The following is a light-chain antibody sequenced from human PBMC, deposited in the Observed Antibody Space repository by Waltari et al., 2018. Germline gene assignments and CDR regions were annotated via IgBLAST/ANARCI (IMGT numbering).Light chain of an antibody. J-gene: IGLJ1*01. CDR2: EVS. CDR1: SSDVGYDNY. Sequence: QSALTQPASVSGSPGQSITISCTGTSSDVGYDNYVSWYQQHPGKAPKVMIYEVSNRPSGVSTRFSGSKSGNTASLTISGLQAEDEADYYCTSYTSGSTLLFGTGTKVTVL. CDR3: TSYTSGSTLL. V-gene: IGLV2-14*01.